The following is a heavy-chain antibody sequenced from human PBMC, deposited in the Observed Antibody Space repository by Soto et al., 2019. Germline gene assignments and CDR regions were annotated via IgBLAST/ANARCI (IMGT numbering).Heavy chain of an antibody. CDR2: INAAKGNT. V-gene: IGHV1-3*01. Sequence: ASVKVSCKASGYIFTSYVMHWVRQAPGQRLEWMGWINAAKGNTKYSQKFQGRVTITRDTSASTAYMELSSLRSEDTAVYYCAVHMYGDNSTSRRKYYYMDVWGKGTTVTVSS. J-gene: IGHJ6*03. D-gene: IGHD2-2*01. CDR1: GYIFTSYV. CDR3: AVHMYGDNSTSRRKYYYMDV.